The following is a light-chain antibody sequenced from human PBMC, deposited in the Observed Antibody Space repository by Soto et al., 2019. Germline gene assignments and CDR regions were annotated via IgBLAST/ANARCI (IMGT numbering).Light chain of an antibody. V-gene: IGKV3-11*01. J-gene: IGKJ4*01. Sequence: EIVLTQSPATLSLSPGERATLSCRASQSVSSYLAWYQQKPRQAPRLLIYDASNRATGIPARFSGSGSRTDFTLTISSLEPEDFAVYYCQQRSNWLTFGGGTKVDIK. CDR1: QSVSSY. CDR3: QQRSNWLT. CDR2: DAS.